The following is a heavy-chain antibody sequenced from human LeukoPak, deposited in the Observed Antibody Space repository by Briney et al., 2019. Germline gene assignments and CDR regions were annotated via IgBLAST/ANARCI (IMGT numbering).Heavy chain of an antibody. Sequence: SETLSLTCTVSGGSISSYYWSWIRQPAGKGLEWIGRIYTSGSTNYNPSLKSRVTMSVDTSKNQFSLKLSSVTAADTAVYYCARDHYDSSGEYYFDYWGQGTLVTVSP. CDR3: ARDHYDSSGEYYFDY. J-gene: IGHJ4*02. V-gene: IGHV4-4*07. CDR1: GGSISSYY. CDR2: IYTSGST. D-gene: IGHD3-22*01.